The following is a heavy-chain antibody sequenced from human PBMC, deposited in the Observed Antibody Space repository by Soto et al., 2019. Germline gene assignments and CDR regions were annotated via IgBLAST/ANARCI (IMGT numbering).Heavy chain of an antibody. CDR3: ARGPPPVPRARFAL. V-gene: IGHV4-34*01. CDR2: INHSGST. J-gene: IGHJ5*02. CDR1: GWSFSGYY. D-gene: IGHD6-6*01. Sequence: SATLSLTCSFYGWSFSGYYWSWILQPPGQGLEWIGEINHSGSTNYNPSLKSRVTISVDTSKNQFSLKLSSVTAADTAVYYWARGPPPVPRARFALWGKGTQVTVS.